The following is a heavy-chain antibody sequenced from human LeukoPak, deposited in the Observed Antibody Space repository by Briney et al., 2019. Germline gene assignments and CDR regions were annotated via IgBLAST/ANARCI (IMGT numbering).Heavy chain of an antibody. CDR2: TYYRSKWYN. CDR3: ARTWGVYSSSWYPSRDNWFDP. D-gene: IGHD6-13*01. CDR1: GDSVSSNSAA. J-gene: IGHJ5*02. Sequence: SQTLSLTCALSGDSVSSNSAAWNWIRQSPSIGLEWLGRTYYRSKWYNDYAVSVKSRITINPDTSKNQFSLQLNSVTPEDTAVYYCARTWGVYSSSWYPSRDNWFDPWGQGTLVTVSS. V-gene: IGHV6-1*01.